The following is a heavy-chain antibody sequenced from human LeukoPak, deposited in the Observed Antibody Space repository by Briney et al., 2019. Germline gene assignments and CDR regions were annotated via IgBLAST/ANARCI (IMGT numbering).Heavy chain of an antibody. CDR2: IIPILGIA. J-gene: IGHJ4*02. CDR3: ARVGTTRYFDY. Sequence: SVKVSCKASGGTFSSYAISWVRQAPGQGLEWMGRIIPILGIANYAQKFQGRVTITADKSTSTAYMELSSLGSEDTAVYYCARVGTTRYFDYWGQGTLVTVSS. CDR1: GGTFSSYA. D-gene: IGHD1-1*01. V-gene: IGHV1-69*04.